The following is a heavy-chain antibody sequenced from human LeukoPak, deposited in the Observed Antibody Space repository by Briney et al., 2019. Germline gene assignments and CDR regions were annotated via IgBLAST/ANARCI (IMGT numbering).Heavy chain of an antibody. J-gene: IGHJ5*02. CDR1: GYTFTSYD. CDR2: MNPNSVNT. D-gene: IGHD3-22*01. Sequence: ASVKVSCKASGYTFTSYDINGVRQATGQGLEWMGWMNPNSVNTGYAQKFQGRVNMTRGPSISTAYMELTSLRSEDTAVYYFARMSYYDSSGDNWFDPWGQGTLVTVSS. V-gene: IGHV1-8*01. CDR3: ARMSYYDSSGDNWFDP.